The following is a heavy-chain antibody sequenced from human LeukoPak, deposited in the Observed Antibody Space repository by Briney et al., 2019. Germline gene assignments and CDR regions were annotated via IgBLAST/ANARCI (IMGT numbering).Heavy chain of an antibody. CDR3: ARELREDAFDI. D-gene: IGHD1-26*01. J-gene: IGHJ3*02. CDR2: IWYDGSNK. Sequence: PGRSLRLSCAASGFTFSSYGMHWVRQAPGKGLEWVAVIWYDGSNKYYADSVKGRFTISRDNSKNTLYLQMNSLRAEDTAVYYCARELREDAFDIWGQGTMVTVSS. CDR1: GFTFSSYG. V-gene: IGHV3-33*01.